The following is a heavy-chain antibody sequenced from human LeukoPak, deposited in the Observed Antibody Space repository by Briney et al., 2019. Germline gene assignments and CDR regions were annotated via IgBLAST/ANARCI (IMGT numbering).Heavy chain of an antibody. V-gene: IGHV3-30*04. J-gene: IGHJ4*02. Sequence: GGSLRLSCAASGFTFSSYAMHWVRQAPGKGLEWVAVISYDGSNKYYADSVKGRFTISRDNSKNTLYLQMNSLRAEDTAVYYCARDSYRALEFWGQGALVTVSS. CDR2: ISYDGSNK. CDR3: ARDSYRALEF. D-gene: IGHD1-14*01. CDR1: GFTFSSYA.